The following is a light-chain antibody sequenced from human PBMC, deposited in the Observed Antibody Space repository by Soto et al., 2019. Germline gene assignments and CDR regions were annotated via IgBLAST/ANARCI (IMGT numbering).Light chain of an antibody. CDR2: DAS. CDR1: QTFRNNY. CDR3: QQFSCYPLT. Sequence: EFVLAQSPGTLCLSPGERATLSCRASQTFRNNYLAWYQQKPGQAPRLLIYDASSRATGIPDRFSGGGSGTDFTLTISRLEPEDFAVYYCQQFSCYPLTFDGGTKVDI. V-gene: IGKV3-20*01. J-gene: IGKJ4*01.